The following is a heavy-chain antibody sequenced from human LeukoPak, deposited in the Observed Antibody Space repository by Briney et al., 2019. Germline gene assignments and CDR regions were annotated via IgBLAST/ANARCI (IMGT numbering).Heavy chain of an antibody. V-gene: IGHV4-34*01. J-gene: IGHJ4*02. CDR1: GESFSGYY. D-gene: IGHD3-22*01. CDR2: INHSGST. Sequence: SETLSLTCAVYGESFSGYYWSWLRQPPGKGLEWIGEINHSGSTNYNPSLKSRVTISVDTSKNQFSLKLSSVTAADTAVYYCASPVHSSGHHNYFDYWGQGTLVTVSS. CDR3: ASPVHSSGHHNYFDY.